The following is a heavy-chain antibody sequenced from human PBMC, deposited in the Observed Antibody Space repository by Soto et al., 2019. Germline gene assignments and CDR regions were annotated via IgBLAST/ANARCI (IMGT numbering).Heavy chain of an antibody. J-gene: IGHJ4*02. D-gene: IGHD3-10*01. CDR3: ARNGSGTYYTVPAY. CDR1: GYTFNNYG. V-gene: IGHV1-18*04. Sequence: QVQLVQSGAEVKKPGASVKVSCKASGYTFNNYGISWVRQAPGQGLEWMGWISTYHGYANYAQNVQGRVTMTTDTSTTTAYMELRSLRSDDTAVYYCARNGSGTYYTVPAYWGQGTLVTVSS. CDR2: ISTYHGYA.